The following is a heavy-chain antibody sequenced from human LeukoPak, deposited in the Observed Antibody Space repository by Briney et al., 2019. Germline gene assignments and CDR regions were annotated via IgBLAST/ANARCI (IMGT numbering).Heavy chain of an antibody. Sequence: GASVKVSCTASGGTFSSHAISWLRQAPGQGLEWVGGLTPVFGTTNYAEKFQGRVTITTDESTRTSYMELRSLKSDDAAVYYCARGKSGYDYGLDHWGQGILVIVSS. J-gene: IGHJ4*02. V-gene: IGHV1-69*05. CDR1: GGTFSSHA. CDR3: ARGKSGYDYGLDH. CDR2: LTPVFGTT. D-gene: IGHD5-12*01.